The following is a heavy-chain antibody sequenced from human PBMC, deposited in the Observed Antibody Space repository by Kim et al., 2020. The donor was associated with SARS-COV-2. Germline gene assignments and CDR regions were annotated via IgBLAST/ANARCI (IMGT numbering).Heavy chain of an antibody. D-gene: IGHD3-3*01. Sequence: GGSLRLSCRCSGFTFSSYDMNWARQAPGKGLEWVGVITYDGCNANYEDSLNVRFTVSSEESKTKMDPYMNRMSLEDTDAYECANDGGLLRFLKIYGLDV. CDR2: ITYDGCNA. V-gene: IGHV3-30*18. CDR1: GFTFSSYD. CDR3: ANDGGLLRFLKIYGLDV. J-gene: IGHJ6*01.